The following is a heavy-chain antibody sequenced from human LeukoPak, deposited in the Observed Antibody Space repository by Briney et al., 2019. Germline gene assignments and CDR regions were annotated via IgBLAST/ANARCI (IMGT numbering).Heavy chain of an antibody. J-gene: IGHJ4*02. V-gene: IGHV3-48*01. CDR1: GFTFSSYS. Sequence: QPGGSLRLSCAASGFTFSSYSMNWVRQAPGKGLEWASYISSSSSTKYYADSVKGRFTISRDNAKNSLYLQMNSLRVEDTAVYYCVRGGKSDCSGGTCYDCWGQGTLVTVSS. CDR3: VRGGKSDCSGGTCYDC. CDR2: ISSSSSTK. D-gene: IGHD2-15*01.